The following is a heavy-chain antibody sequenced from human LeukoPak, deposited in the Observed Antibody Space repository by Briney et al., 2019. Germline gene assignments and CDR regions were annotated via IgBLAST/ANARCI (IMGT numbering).Heavy chain of an antibody. V-gene: IGHV3-21*01. J-gene: IGHJ6*02. Sequence: GGSLRLSCAASGFTFSTYSMNWVRQAPGKGLEWVSSISSGSTYIYYADSVKGRFTISRDNPKRSLYLQMNSLRAEDTAVYYCARLIPDGMDVWGQGTTVTVSS. CDR2: ISSGSTYI. CDR3: ARLIPDGMDV. CDR1: GFTFSTYS.